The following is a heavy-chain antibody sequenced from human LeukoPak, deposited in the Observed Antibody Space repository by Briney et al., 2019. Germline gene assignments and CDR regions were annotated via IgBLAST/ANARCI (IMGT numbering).Heavy chain of an antibody. CDR3: VVGGSPGY. D-gene: IGHD2-15*01. CDR1: GLAFSAYK. CDR2: ISTDGYTT. V-gene: IGHV3-74*01. Sequence: RGGSLRLSCAASGLAFSAYKMHWVRQALRKGVGWVSRISTDGYTTDYADFVQGRITASRDNTKNTWSLEMNSLRAEDTAVYYCVVGGSPGYWGQGTLVTVSS. J-gene: IGHJ4*02.